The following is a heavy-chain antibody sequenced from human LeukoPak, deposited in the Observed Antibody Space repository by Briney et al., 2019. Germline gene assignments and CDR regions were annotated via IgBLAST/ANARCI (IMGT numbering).Heavy chain of an antibody. CDR2: INTNSGNP. V-gene: IGHV7-4-1*02. CDR1: GFTLTNYA. Sequence: ASVKVSCKASGFTLTNYAMNWVRQAPGQGLEWMGWINTNSGNPTYPQGFTGRFVFSVESSVSTTYLQISSLKAEDTAVYYCAKDVRRLGIASSGFDYWGQGSLVTVSS. D-gene: IGHD6-13*01. J-gene: IGHJ4*02. CDR3: AKDVRRLGIASSGFDY.